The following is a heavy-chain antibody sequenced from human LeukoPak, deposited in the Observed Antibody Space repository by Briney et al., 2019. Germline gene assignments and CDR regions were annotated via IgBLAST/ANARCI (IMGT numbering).Heavy chain of an antibody. Sequence: ASVKVSCKASGYTFTSYGISWVRQAPGQGLEWMGWISAYNGNTNYAQTLQGRVTMTTDTSTSTAYMELRSLRSDDTAVYYCARRWVYYDSSGYYYANDYWGQGTLVTVSS. D-gene: IGHD3-22*01. CDR1: GYTFTSYG. J-gene: IGHJ4*02. CDR3: ARRWVYYDSSGYYYANDY. V-gene: IGHV1-18*01. CDR2: ISAYNGNT.